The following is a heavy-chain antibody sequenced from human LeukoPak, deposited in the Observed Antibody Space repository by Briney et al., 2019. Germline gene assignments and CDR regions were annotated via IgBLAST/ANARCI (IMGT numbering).Heavy chain of an antibody. D-gene: IGHD2-15*01. CDR2: ISGSGGST. Sequence: GSLRLSCAASGFTFSSYAMSWVRQAPGKGLEWVSAISGSGGSTYYADSVQGRFTISRGNSKSTLCLQMNSLRAEDTAVYYCAKQLGYCSDGSCYFPYWGQGTLVTVSS. J-gene: IGHJ4*02. V-gene: IGHV3-23*01. CDR1: GFTFSSYA. CDR3: AKQLGYCSDGSCYFPY.